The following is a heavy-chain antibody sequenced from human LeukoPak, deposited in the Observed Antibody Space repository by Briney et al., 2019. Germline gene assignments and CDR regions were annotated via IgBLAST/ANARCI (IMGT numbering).Heavy chain of an antibody. CDR1: GFTFANYV. D-gene: IGHD1-7*01. J-gene: IGHJ3*02. V-gene: IGHV3-30*04. CDR2: TSPDEGLK. CDR3: ANAGAQGTTGDAFDI. Sequence: GGSLRLSCAASGFTFANYVTHWVRQAPGKGLEWVAVTSPDEGLKFYGDSVKGRFTISRDNSKNTLYLQMNSLRAEDTAVYYCANAGAQGTTGDAFDIWGQGTMVTVSS.